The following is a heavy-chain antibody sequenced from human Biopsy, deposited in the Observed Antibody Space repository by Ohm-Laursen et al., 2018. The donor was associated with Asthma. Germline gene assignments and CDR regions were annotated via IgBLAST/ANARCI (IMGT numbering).Heavy chain of an antibody. V-gene: IGHV3-11*04. CDR2: ISSSGSTR. Sequence: SLRLSCTAPGFSSRDYYMTWMRQSPGKGLEWVSSISSSGSTRYPAESVMGRLTISRDNSKNTLSLQMNSLTAEDTAVYYCAREGVAGTHIEDWGQGTLVTVSS. D-gene: IGHD6-19*01. CDR3: AREGVAGTHIED. CDR1: GFSSRDYY. J-gene: IGHJ4*02.